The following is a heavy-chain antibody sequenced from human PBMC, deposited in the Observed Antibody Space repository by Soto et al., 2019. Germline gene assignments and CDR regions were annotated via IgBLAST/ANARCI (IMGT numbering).Heavy chain of an antibody. D-gene: IGHD6-19*01. CDR1: GFTVSSNY. Sequence: GGSLRLSCAASGFTVSSNYMSWVRQAPGKGLEWVSVIYSGGSTYYADSVKGRFTISRDNSKTTLYLQMNSLRAEDTAVYYCARDVSGWYRRYGMDVRGQGTTVTVSS. V-gene: IGHV3-53*01. J-gene: IGHJ6*02. CDR2: IYSGGST. CDR3: ARDVSGWYRRYGMDV.